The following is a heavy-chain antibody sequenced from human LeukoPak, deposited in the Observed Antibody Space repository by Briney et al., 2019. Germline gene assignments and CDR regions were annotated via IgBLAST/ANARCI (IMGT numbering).Heavy chain of an antibody. CDR3: VTYAY. V-gene: IGHV3-11*04. J-gene: IGHJ4*02. D-gene: IGHD1-20*01. CDR1: GFTFSDNY. Sequence: PGGSLRLPCAASGFTFSDNYLSWIRQAPRKGLEWISYISPSGSTIYYADSVKGRFTISRDNANNSLYLQMNSLRAEDTALYHCVTYAYWGQGTLVTVSS. CDR2: ISPSGSTI.